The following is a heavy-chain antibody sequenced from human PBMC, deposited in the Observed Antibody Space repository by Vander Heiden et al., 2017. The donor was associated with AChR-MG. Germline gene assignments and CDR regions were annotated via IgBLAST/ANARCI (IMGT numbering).Heavy chain of an antibody. D-gene: IGHD3-16*01. CDR2: ISYDGSNK. J-gene: IGHJ3*02. CDR3: AKEGGNDAFDI. CDR1: GFTFSSYG. V-gene: IGHV3-30*18. Sequence: QVQLVESGGGVVQPGRSLRLSCAASGFTFSSYGMHWVRQAPGKGLEWVAVISYDGSNKYYADSVKGRFTISRDNSKNTLYLQMNSLRAEDTAVYYCAKEGGNDAFDIWGQGTMVTVSS.